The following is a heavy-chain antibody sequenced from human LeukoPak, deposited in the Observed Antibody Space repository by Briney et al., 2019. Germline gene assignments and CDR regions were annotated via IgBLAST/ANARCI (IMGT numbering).Heavy chain of an antibody. CDR3: ARDRSEGGWPDAFDI. J-gene: IGHJ3*02. V-gene: IGHV1-69*05. Sequence: SVKVSCKASGGTFSSYAINWVRQAPGQGLEWMGGIIPIFDASHYAQKFQGRVTITTDESTSTDYMELRSLRYEDTAVYYCARDRSEGGWPDAFDIWGQGTMVTVSS. CDR2: IIPIFDAS. CDR1: GGTFSSYA. D-gene: IGHD1-26*01.